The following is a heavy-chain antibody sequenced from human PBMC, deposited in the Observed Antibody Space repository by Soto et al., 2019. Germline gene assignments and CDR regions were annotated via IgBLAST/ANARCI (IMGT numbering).Heavy chain of an antibody. CDR1: GFTFTTYW. CDR2: IKEDGRVR. J-gene: IGHJ4*02. CDR3: VRGGRFYAGW. V-gene: IGHV3-7*05. D-gene: IGHD1-26*01. Sequence: EVQLVESGGGLVQPGGSLRLSCAASGFTFTTYWMSWVRQAPGKGLEWVATIKEDGRVRKYLDSVKGRFTISRDNTKNSLFLEMNSLRGEDTAVYFCVRGGRFYAGWWGQGTLVTVSS.